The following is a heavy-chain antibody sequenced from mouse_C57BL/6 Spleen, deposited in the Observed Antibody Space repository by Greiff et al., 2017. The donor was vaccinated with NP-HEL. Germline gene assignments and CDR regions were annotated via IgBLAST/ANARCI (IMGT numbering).Heavy chain of an antibody. CDR1: GFNINDYY. CDR3: AGATVVAKRDFDV. V-gene: IGHV14-2*01. D-gene: IGHD1-1*01. CDR2: IDPEDGET. Sequence: VQLQQSGAELVKPGASVKLSCTASGFNINDYYMHWVKQRTEQGLEWIGRIDPEDGETKYAPKFQGKATITADTSSNTAYLQLSSMTAEDTDVNYCAGATVVAKRDFDVWGTGTTVTVDS. J-gene: IGHJ1*03.